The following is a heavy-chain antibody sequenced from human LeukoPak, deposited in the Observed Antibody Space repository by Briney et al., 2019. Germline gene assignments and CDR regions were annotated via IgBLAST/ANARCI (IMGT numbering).Heavy chain of an antibody. J-gene: IGHJ6*03. CDR2: MNPNSGNT. CDR3: ARGGGSSWYAYYYYMDV. Sequence: GASVTVSCKASGYTFTSYDINWVRQATGQGLEWMGWMNPNSGNTGYAQKFQGRVTMTRNTSISTAYMELSSLRSEDTAVYYCARGGGSSWYAYYYYMDVWGKGTTVTVSS. V-gene: IGHV1-8*01. CDR1: GYTFTSYD. D-gene: IGHD6-13*01.